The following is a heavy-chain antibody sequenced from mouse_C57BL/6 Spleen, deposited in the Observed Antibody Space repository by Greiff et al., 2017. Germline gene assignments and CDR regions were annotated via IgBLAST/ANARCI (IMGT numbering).Heavy chain of an antibody. Sequence: EVQGVESGGDLVKPGGSLKLSCAASGFTFSSYGMSWVRQTPDKRLEWVATISSGGSYTYYPDSVKGRFTISRDNAKNTLYLQMSSLKSEDIAMYYCARRGIGFDYWGQGTTLTVSS. J-gene: IGHJ2*01. D-gene: IGHD4-1*01. V-gene: IGHV5-6*01. CDR2: ISSGGSYT. CDR1: GFTFSSYG. CDR3: ARRGIGFDY.